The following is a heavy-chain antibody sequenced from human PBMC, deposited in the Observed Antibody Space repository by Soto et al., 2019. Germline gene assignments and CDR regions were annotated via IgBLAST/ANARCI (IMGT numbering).Heavy chain of an antibody. V-gene: IGHV4-39*01. CDR1: GGSISSSSYY. J-gene: IGHJ4*02. CDR3: ARPHPGYSSGWYKVYFDY. D-gene: IGHD6-19*01. Sequence: SETLSLTCTVSGGSISSSSYYWGWIRQPPGKGLEWIGSIYYSGSTYYNPSLKSRVTISVDTSKNQFSLKLSSVTAADTAVYYCARPHPGYSSGWYKVYFDYWGQGTLVTVSS. CDR2: IYYSGST.